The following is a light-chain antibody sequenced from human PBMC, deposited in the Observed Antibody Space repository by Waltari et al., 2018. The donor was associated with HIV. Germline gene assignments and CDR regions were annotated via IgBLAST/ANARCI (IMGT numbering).Light chain of an antibody. V-gene: IGLV2-23*02. J-gene: IGLJ2*01. CDR2: DVS. CDR3: CSYAGSSTFAV. Sequence: QSALTQPASVSGSPGQSITISCTGTSSDVGGYNYVSWDQQHPGKAPKLMIYDVSKRPSGVSNRFSGSKSGNTASLTISGLQAEDESDYYCCSYAGSSTFAVFGGGTKLTVL. CDR1: SSDVGGYNY.